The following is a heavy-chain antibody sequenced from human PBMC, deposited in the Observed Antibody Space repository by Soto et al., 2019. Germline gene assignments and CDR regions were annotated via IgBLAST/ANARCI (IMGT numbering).Heavy chain of an antibody. CDR1: GGSISSDSYY. J-gene: IGHJ4*02. Sequence: LSLTCTVSGGSISSDSYYWNWIRQPPGTGLEWIGSIYYRGSTNYNPSLKSRVTISVDTSKNQFSLKLSSVTAADTAVYYCARISAMTSFSGDWGQGTLGTVPQ. CDR3: ARISAMTSFSGD. V-gene: IGHV4-39*01. CDR2: IYYRGST. D-gene: IGHD3-9*01.